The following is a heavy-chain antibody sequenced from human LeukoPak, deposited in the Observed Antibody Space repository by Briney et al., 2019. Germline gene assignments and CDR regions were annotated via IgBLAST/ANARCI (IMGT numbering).Heavy chain of an antibody. D-gene: IGHD2-15*01. CDR1: GFTFSSYA. CDR2: ISGSGGST. J-gene: IGHJ1*01. V-gene: IGHV3-23*01. Sequence: GGSLRLSCAASGFTFSSYAMSWVRQAPGKGLEWVSAISGSGGSTYYADSVKGRFTISRDNSKNTLYLQMISLRAEDTAVYYCAKDPYCSGGSCYLTPPYFQHWGQGTLVTVSS. CDR3: AKDPYCSGGSCYLTPPYFQH.